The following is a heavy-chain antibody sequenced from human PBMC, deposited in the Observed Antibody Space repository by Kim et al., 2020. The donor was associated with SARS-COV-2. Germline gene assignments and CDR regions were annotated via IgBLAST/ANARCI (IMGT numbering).Heavy chain of an antibody. D-gene: IGHD6-13*01. J-gene: IGHJ6*02. CDR1: GGSFSGYY. CDR3: ARDQAAAGTGYYGMDV. V-gene: IGHV4-34*01. Sequence: SETLSLTCAVYGGSFSGYYWSWIRQPPGKGLEWIGEINHSGSTNYNPSLKSRVTISVDTSKNQFSLKLSSVTAADTAVYYCARDQAAAGTGYYGMDVWGQGTTVTVSS. CDR2: INHSGST.